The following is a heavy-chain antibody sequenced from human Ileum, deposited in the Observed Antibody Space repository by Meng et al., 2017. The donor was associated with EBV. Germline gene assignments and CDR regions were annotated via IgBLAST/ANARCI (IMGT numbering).Heavy chain of an antibody. V-gene: IGHV4-4*02. Sequence: QVQLQDPGPGLVTPSGTLSLTCAVSGDSISSNNWWRWVRQPPGKGLEWIGEIYHSGSTNYNPSFKSRVTMSVDKSKNQISLNLSSVTAADTAVYYCASGRDYAWHSWGRGTLVTVSS. J-gene: IGHJ4*02. CDR1: GDSISSNNW. CDR2: IYHSGST. D-gene: IGHD4-17*01. CDR3: ASGRDYAWHS.